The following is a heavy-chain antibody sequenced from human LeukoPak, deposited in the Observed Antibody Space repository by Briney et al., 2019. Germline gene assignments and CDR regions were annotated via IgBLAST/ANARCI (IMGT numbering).Heavy chain of an antibody. CDR3: AKEGNSSGYYPSYYFDY. Sequence: GRSLRLSCAASGFTLSSYAMSWVRQAPGKGLEWVSAISGSGGSTYYADSVKGRFTISRDNSKNTLYLQMNSLRAEDTAVYYCAKEGNSSGYYPSYYFDYWGQGTLVTVSS. J-gene: IGHJ4*02. V-gene: IGHV3-23*01. D-gene: IGHD3-22*01. CDR2: ISGSGGST. CDR1: GFTLSSYA.